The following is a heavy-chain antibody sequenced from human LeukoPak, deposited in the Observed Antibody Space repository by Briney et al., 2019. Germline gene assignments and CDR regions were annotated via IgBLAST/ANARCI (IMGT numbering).Heavy chain of an antibody. Sequence: GGSLRLSCAASGFTFSSYSMNWVRPAPGKGLEWVSYISSSSSTIYYADSVKGRFTISSNNAKNALYLQMNSLRAEDTAVYYCARERSSGWFHHDAFDIWGQGTMVTVSS. CDR2: ISSSSSTI. D-gene: IGHD6-19*01. CDR1: GFTFSSYS. V-gene: IGHV3-48*01. CDR3: ARERSSGWFHHDAFDI. J-gene: IGHJ3*02.